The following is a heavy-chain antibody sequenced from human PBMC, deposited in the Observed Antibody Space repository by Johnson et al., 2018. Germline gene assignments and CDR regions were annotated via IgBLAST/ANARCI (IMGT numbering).Heavy chain of an antibody. D-gene: IGHD6-13*01. CDR2: ISYDGGNI. V-gene: IGHV3-30*03. J-gene: IGHJ1*01. Sequence: QVQLVESGGGVVQPGRSLRLSCVVSGFTFSSYGMHWVRQAPGKGLEWVAVISYDGGNIYYPDSVKGRFTISRDDSKNTLYLQMNSLRVEDTAVYYCARQEGAAAGTRHWGQGTLVTVSS. CDR3: ARQEGAAAGTRH. CDR1: GFTFSSYG.